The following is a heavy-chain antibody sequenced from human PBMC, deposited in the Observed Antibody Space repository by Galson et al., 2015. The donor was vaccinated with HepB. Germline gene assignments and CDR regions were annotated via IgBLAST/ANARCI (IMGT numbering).Heavy chain of an antibody. V-gene: IGHV1-46*01. CDR1: GYTFTSYY. J-gene: IGHJ4*02. Sequence: SVKVSCKASGYTFTSYYMHWVRQAPGQGLEWMGIINPSGGSTSYAQKFQGRVTISVDTSKNQFSLKLSSVTAADTAVYYCASGKGGGATRYWGQGTLVTVSS. CDR2: INPSGGST. D-gene: IGHD1-26*01. CDR3: ASGKGGGATRY.